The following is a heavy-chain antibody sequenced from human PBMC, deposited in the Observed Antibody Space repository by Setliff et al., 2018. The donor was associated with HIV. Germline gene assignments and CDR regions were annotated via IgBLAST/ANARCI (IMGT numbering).Heavy chain of an antibody. Sequence: ASVKVSCKASGYTFTSYGITWVRQAPGQGLEWMGWISTYNGNTDYAQKLQGRVTMTTDTSTSKAYMELRSLRSDDSAVYYCARDDYGDYVGDYWGQGTLVTVSS. CDR3: ARDDYGDYVGDY. D-gene: IGHD4-17*01. CDR2: ISTYNGNT. J-gene: IGHJ4*02. CDR1: GYTFTSYG. V-gene: IGHV1-18*01.